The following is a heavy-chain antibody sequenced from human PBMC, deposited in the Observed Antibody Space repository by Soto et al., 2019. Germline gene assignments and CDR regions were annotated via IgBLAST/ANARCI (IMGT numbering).Heavy chain of an antibody. V-gene: IGHV4-34*01. Sequence: SETLSLTCAVYGGSFSGYYWSWIRQPPGKGLEWIGEINHSGSTNYNPSLKSRVTISVDTSKNQFSLKLSSVTAADTAVYYCARGRGFTMVRGDYYYMDVWGKGTTVTVSS. CDR3: ARGRGFTMVRGDYYYMDV. D-gene: IGHD3-10*01. CDR2: INHSGST. CDR1: GGSFSGYY. J-gene: IGHJ6*03.